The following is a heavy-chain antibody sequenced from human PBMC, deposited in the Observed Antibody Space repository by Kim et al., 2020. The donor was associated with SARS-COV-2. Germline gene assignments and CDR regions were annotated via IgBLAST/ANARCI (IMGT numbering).Heavy chain of an antibody. Sequence: ASVKVSCKASGYTFTSYAMHWVRQAPGQGLEWMGWINTNNGNPTYSQGFTGRFVFPLDTSASTAYLQLSSLKAEDTAVYYCARDVSNDYGSSVGYWGHGTLVTVSS. CDR2: INTNNGNP. V-gene: IGHV7-4-1*02. J-gene: IGHJ4*01. CDR1: GYTFTSYA. CDR3: ARDVSNDYGSSVGY. D-gene: IGHD3-10*01.